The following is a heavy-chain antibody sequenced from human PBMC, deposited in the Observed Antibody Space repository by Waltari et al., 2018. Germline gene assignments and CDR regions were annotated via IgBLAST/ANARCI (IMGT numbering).Heavy chain of an antibody. CDR3: ASQLRVDTAPFDI. D-gene: IGHD5-18*01. CDR1: GYSISSGYY. J-gene: IGHJ3*02. V-gene: IGHV4-38-2*01. CDR2: IYHSGVT. Sequence: QVQLQESGPGLVKPSETLSLTCAVSGYSISSGYYWGWIRQPPGKGLEWIGSIYHSGVTYYNPPLKSRVTLSVATSKNLFSLMLSSVTAADTALYYCASQLRVDTAPFDIWGQGTMVTVSS.